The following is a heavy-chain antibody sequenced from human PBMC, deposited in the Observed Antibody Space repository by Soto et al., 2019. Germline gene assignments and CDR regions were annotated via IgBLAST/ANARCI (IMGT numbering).Heavy chain of an antibody. CDR3: ARLWIGLKTHDY. CDR1: GGSISISNYY. Sequence: HLQLQESGPGLVKPSETLSLTCTVSGGSISISNYYWVWIRQPPWKGLEWIGSIDYSGSTYYNPSLNSRVTISVDTSKNRLSLKGSSVTATDTAVYYCARLWIGLKTHDYWGQGTLVTVSS. V-gene: IGHV4-39*01. D-gene: IGHD3-10*01. J-gene: IGHJ4*02. CDR2: IDYSGST.